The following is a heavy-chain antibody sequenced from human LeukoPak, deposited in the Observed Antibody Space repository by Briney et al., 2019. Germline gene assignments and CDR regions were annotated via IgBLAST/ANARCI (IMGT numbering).Heavy chain of an antibody. CDR2: VWYDGRNR. J-gene: IGHJ5*02. CDR3: ATNFGRGDTVTGPFDP. Sequence: AGGSLRLSCAASGYTFSRHGIHWVRQAPGKGLEWVAVVWYDGRNRDYADSVKGRFTISKDNSNNMVFLQMDRLRAEDTAVYYCATNFGRGDTVTGPFDPWGQGTLVTVSS. D-gene: IGHD4-11*01. V-gene: IGHV3-33*01. CDR1: GYTFSRHG.